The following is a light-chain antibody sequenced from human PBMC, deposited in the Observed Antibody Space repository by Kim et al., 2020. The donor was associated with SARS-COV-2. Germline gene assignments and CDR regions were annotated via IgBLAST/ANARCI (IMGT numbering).Light chain of an antibody. V-gene: IGLV6-57*04. CDR3: QSFDSSNHVV. Sequence: NFMLTQPHSVSESPGKTVTISCTRGSGSIASNYVQWYQQRPGSAPTAVIYEDNQRPSGVPDRFSGSIDSSSNSASLTISGLKTDDEADYYCQSFDSSNHVVFGGGTQLTVL. J-gene: IGLJ2*01. CDR1: SGSIASNY. CDR2: EDN.